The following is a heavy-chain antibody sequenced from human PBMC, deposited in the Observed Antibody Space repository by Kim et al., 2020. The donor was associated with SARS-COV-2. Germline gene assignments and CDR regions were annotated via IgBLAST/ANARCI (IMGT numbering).Heavy chain of an antibody. CDR3: TTQGAGPGS. Sequence: GGTTEIAAPVKGRFTISRDDSKDTVYLQMNSLKTEDTAVYYCTTQGAGPGSWGRGTLVTVSS. CDR2: GGTT. V-gene: IGHV3-15*01. J-gene: IGHJ5*02. D-gene: IGHD3-16*01.